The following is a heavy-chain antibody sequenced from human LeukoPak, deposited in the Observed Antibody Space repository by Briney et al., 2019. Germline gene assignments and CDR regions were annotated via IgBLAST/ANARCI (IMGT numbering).Heavy chain of an antibody. Sequence: QSGGSLRLSCAASGFTFSDYYMSWIRQAPGKGLEWVSTISGSGTSTYYADSVKGRFSISRDKSKNTLYLQMNSLRAEDTAVYYCAKMVGTTFYWGQGALVTVSS. CDR3: AKMVGTTFY. CDR1: GFTFSDYY. V-gene: IGHV3-23*01. D-gene: IGHD4/OR15-4a*01. CDR2: ISGSGTST. J-gene: IGHJ4*02.